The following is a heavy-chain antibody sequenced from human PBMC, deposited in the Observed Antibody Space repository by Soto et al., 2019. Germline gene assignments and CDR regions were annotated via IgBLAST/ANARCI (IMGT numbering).Heavy chain of an antibody. CDR2: IWYDGSNK. J-gene: IGHJ5*02. V-gene: IGHV3-33*01. Sequence: QVQLVESGGGVVQPGRSLRLSCAASGFTFSNYGMHWVRQAPGKGLEWVAVIWYDGSNKYYADSVKGRFAISRDNSKSTLYLQMDSLTAEETAVYYCAREGWRYYRSGNFYSNWFDPWGQGTLVTVSS. CDR1: GFTFSNYG. CDR3: AREGWRYYRSGNFYSNWFDP. D-gene: IGHD3-10*01.